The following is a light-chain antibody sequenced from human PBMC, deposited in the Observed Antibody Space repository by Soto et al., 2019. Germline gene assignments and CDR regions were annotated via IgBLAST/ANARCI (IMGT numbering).Light chain of an antibody. CDR3: SSYTSSSTYV. V-gene: IGLV2-14*01. Sequence: SVLTQPASVSGSPGQSITISCTGTSSDVGGYNYVSWYQQHPGKAPKLMIYDVSNRPSGVSNRFSGSKSGNTASLTISGLQAEDEADYYCSSYTSSSTYVFGTGNNVTVL. CDR1: SSDVGGYNY. CDR2: DVS. J-gene: IGLJ1*01.